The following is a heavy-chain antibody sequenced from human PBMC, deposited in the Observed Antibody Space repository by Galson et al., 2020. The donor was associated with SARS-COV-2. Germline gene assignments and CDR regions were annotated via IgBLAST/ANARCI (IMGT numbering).Heavy chain of an antibody. CDR3: ARGYLAGPFDI. CDR1: GVSFDDYG. J-gene: IGHJ3*02. V-gene: IGHV3-20*04. D-gene: IGHD2-2*01. Sequence: GESLKISCAASGVSFDDYGMSWVRQVPGKGLEWVCGINKNGGSTNYGDSVRGRFTISRDNAKHSLYLQMNSLRVEDTALYFCARGYLAGPFDIWAQGTMVTVSS. CDR2: INKNGGST.